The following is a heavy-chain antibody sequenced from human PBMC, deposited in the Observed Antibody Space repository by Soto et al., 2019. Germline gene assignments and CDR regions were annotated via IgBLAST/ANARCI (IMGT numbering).Heavy chain of an antibody. CDR3: ARSVGVVTAAMNMDYYYGMDL. CDR1: GGTFSSYA. Sequence: SSVKVSCKASGGTFSSYAISWVRQAPGQGLEWMGGIIPIFGTANYAQKFQGRVTITADKSTSTAYMELSSLRSEDTAVYYCARSVGVVTAAMNMDYYYGMDLWGQGTTVTVS. J-gene: IGHJ6*02. D-gene: IGHD2-2*01. CDR2: IIPIFGTA. V-gene: IGHV1-69*06.